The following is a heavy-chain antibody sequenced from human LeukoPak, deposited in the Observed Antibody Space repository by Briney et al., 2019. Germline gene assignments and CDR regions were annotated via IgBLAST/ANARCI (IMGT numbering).Heavy chain of an antibody. D-gene: IGHD3-3*01. CDR1: GYSLSELS. V-gene: IGHV1-24*01. Sequence: ASVKVSCKVSGYSLSELSMHWVRQAPGKGLEWMGGFDPGEGKLIYAQKFQGRVTMTEDTSTDTAYMEMNSPRSEDTAVYYCATGDEWQLDYWGQGTLVTVSS. CDR3: ATGDEWQLDY. CDR2: FDPGEGKL. J-gene: IGHJ4*02.